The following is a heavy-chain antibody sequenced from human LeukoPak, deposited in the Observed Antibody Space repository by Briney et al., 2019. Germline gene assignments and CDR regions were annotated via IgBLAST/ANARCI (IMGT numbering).Heavy chain of an antibody. CDR1: GGSFSGYY. Sequence: SETLSLTCAVYGGSFSGYYWSWIRQPPGKGLEWIGEINHSGSTNYNPSLKSRVTISVDTSKNQFSLKLSSVTAADTAVYYCARGLRQQLARFDYWGQGTLVTVSS. CDR2: INHSGST. CDR3: ARGLRQQLARFDY. J-gene: IGHJ4*02. V-gene: IGHV4-34*01. D-gene: IGHD6-13*01.